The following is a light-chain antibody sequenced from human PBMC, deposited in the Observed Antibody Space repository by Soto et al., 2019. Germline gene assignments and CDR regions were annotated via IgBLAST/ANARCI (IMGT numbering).Light chain of an antibody. V-gene: IGLV2-14*01. CDR3: SSYTTSSTRL. J-gene: IGLJ2*01. CDR1: SSDVAGYNY. CDR2: EVS. Sequence: QSALTQPASVSGSPGQSITISCTGTSSDVAGYNYVSWYQQHPGKAPKLMIYEVSNRPSGVSTRFSGSKSGNTASLTISGLQAEDEADYYCSSYTTSSTRLFGGGTQLTVL.